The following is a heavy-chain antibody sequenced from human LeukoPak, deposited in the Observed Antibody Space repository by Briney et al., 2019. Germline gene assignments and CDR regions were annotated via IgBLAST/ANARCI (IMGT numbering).Heavy chain of an antibody. J-gene: IGHJ3*02. CDR3: ARDFIPQQQDNDAFDI. CDR1: GGTFSSYA. CDR2: IIPIFGTA. V-gene: IGHV1-69*01. D-gene: IGHD6-13*01. Sequence: SVKVSCKASGGTFSSYAISWVRQAPGQGLEWMGGIIPIFGTANYAQKFQGRVTITADESTSTAYMELSSLRSEDTAVYYCARDFIPQQQDNDAFDIWGQGTMVTVSS.